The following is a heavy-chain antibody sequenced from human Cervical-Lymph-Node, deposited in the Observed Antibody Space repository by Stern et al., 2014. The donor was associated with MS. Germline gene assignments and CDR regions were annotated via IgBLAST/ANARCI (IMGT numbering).Heavy chain of an antibody. CDR2: IHDSGST. CDR3: ATTRWDLFTWNWFDP. J-gene: IGHJ5*02. CDR1: GGSISSSGYS. Sequence: VQLVESGPGLVKPSQTLSLTCTVSGGSISSSGYSWSWIRQPADKGLEWIGRIHDSGSTYYNSSLKSRVTISKETDNNQFPIRLTSVTAADTAVYYCATTRWDLFTWNWFDPWGQGTLVTVSS. V-gene: IGHV4-61*02. D-gene: IGHD1-26*01.